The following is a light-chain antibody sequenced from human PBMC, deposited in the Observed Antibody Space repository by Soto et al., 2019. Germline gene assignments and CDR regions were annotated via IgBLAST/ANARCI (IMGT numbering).Light chain of an antibody. J-gene: IGKJ4*01. CDR2: GAS. V-gene: IGKV3-15*01. Sequence: EIVMTQSPATLSVSPGERATLSCRASQSVSVNLAWYQQKPGQPPRLLIYGASTRATGIPARSSGSGSGTEFTLTINSLQSEDFAVYYCQQDNNWPPLTFGGGTKVEIK. CDR1: QSVSVN. CDR3: QQDNNWPPLT.